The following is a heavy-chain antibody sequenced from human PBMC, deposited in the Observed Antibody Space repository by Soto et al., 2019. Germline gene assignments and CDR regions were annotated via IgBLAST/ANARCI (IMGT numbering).Heavy chain of an antibody. CDR1: GGSISSSSYY. Sequence: PSETLSLTCTVSGGSISSSSYYWGWIRQPPGKGLEWIGSIYYSGSTYYNPSLKSRVTISVDTSKNQFSLKLSSVTAADTAVYYCASSQAEEWLAPHYYGMDVWGQGAAVTVSS. CDR2: IYYSGST. J-gene: IGHJ6*02. V-gene: IGHV4-39*01. CDR3: ASSQAEEWLAPHYYGMDV. D-gene: IGHD6-19*01.